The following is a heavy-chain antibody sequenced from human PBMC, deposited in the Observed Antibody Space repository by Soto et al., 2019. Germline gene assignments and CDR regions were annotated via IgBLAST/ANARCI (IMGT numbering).Heavy chain of an antibody. V-gene: IGHV1-69*01. CDR2: IIPIFGTA. D-gene: IGHD3-10*01. CDR1: GGTFSSYA. Sequence: QVQLEQSGAEVKKPGSSVKVSCKASGGTFSSYAISWVRQAPGQGLEWMGGIIPIFGTANYAQKFQGRVTITADESTSTDYMELSSLRYEDTAVYYCARGGYYYGSGSPKNYYYYYGMDVWGQGTTVTVSS. J-gene: IGHJ6*02. CDR3: ARGGYYYGSGSPKNYYYYYGMDV.